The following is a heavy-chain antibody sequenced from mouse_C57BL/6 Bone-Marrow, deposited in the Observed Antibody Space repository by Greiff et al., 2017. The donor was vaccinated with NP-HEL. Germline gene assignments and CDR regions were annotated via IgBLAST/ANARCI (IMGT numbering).Heavy chain of an antibody. CDR3: APDYYCSSYPFAY. J-gene: IGHJ3*01. Sequence: VQLQQSGAELARPGASVKLSCKASGYTFTSYGISWVKQRPGQGLEWIGEIYPRSGNTYYNEKFKGKATLTADKSSSTAYMELRSLTSEDSAVYFCAPDYYCSSYPFAYWGQGTLVTVSA. CDR1: GYTFTSYG. D-gene: IGHD1-1*01. CDR2: IYPRSGNT. V-gene: IGHV1-81*01.